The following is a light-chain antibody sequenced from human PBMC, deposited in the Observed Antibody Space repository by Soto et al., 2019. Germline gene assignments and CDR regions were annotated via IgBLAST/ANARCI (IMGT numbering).Light chain of an antibody. CDR3: QQYNSYSAA. J-gene: IGKJ1*01. CDR2: DAS. V-gene: IGKV1-5*01. CDR1: QSISSW. Sequence: DIQMTQSPSTLSASIGDRVTITCRASQSISSWLAWYQQKPGKAPKLLIYDASSLESGVPSRFSGSGSGTEFTLTISSLQPDDFAAYYCQQYNSYSAAFGQGTKVDI.